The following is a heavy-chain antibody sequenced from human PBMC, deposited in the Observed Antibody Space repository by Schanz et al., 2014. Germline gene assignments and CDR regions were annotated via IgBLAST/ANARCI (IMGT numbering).Heavy chain of an antibody. CDR3: AKGPYYYYYMDV. CDR1: GFTFSSYW. V-gene: IGHV3-74*02. Sequence: DVQLLESGGGLVQPGGSLRLSCAASGFTFSSYWMHWVRQVPGKGLVWVSRIKSDGSSTSYADSVKGRFTISRDNAKNTLYLQMNSLRADDTAVYYCAKGPYYYYYMDVWGNGTTVTVSS. CDR2: IKSDGSST. J-gene: IGHJ6*03.